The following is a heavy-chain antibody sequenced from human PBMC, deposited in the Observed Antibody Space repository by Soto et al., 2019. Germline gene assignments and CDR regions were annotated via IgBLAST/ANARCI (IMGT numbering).Heavy chain of an antibody. CDR1: GFTFSSYS. D-gene: IGHD3-22*01. V-gene: IGHV3-48*01. Sequence: GGSLRLSCAASGFTFSSYSMDGVRQAPGKGLEWVSYISSSSSTIYYADSVKGRFTISRDNAKNSLYLQMNSLRAEDTAVYYCARGAYYYDSSGLSYWGQGTLVTVSS. CDR3: ARGAYYYDSSGLSY. CDR2: ISSSSSTI. J-gene: IGHJ4*02.